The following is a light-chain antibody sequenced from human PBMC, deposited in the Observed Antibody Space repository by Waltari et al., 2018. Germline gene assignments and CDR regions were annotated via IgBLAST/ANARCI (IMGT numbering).Light chain of an antibody. CDR2: YDS. Sequence: SYVLTQPPSVSVAPGKTASITCGGNNLASKSVHWYQQKPGQAPILVISYDSDRPSGIPERFSGSNSGNTATLTISRVEAGDEADYYCQVWDANTDPGVFGTGTEVTVL. CDR3: QVWDANTDPGV. CDR1: NLASKS. V-gene: IGLV3-21*04. J-gene: IGLJ1*01.